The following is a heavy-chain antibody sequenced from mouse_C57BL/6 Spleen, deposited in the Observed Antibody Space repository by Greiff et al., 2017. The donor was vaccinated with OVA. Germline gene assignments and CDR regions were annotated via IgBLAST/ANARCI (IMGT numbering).Heavy chain of an antibody. CDR3: ARSGGNYEGLFAY. J-gene: IGHJ3*01. CDR2: INPNNGGT. CDR1: GYTFTDYY. Sequence: EVQLQQSGPELVKPGASVKISCKASGYTFTDYYMNWVKQSHGKSLEWIGDINPNNGGTSYNQKFKGKATLTVDKSSSTAYMELRSLTSEDSAVYYCARSGGNYEGLFAYWGQGTLVTVSA. D-gene: IGHD2-1*01. V-gene: IGHV1-26*01.